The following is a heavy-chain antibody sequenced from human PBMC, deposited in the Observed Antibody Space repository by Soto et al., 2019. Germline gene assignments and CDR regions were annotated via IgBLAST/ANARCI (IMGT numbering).Heavy chain of an antibody. CDR1: GGSISSYY. CDR3: ARSIEAAGTGLEY. J-gene: IGHJ4*02. V-gene: IGHV4-59*01. D-gene: IGHD6-13*01. CDR2: IYYSGST. Sequence: SETLSLTCTVSGGSISSYYWGWIRQPPGKGLEWIGYIYYSGSTNYNPSLKSRVTISVDTSKNQFSLKLSSVTAADTAVYYCARSIEAAGTGLEYWGQGTLVTVSS.